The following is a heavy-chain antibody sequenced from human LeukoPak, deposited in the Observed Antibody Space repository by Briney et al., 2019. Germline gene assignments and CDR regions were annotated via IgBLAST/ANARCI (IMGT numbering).Heavy chain of an antibody. D-gene: IGHD6-6*01. CDR2: IYHSRNT. CDR1: DFSISNPYY. V-gene: IGHV4-38-2*01. CDR3: ARVEWGSVAALDDWYFDL. Sequence: PSETLSLTCAVSDFSISNPYYSGWVRQPPGKGLEWIGNIYHSRNTYYNPSLKSRVTISVDTSKNQFSLRLNSVTAADTAVYYCARVEWGSVAALDDWYFDLWGRGTLVAVSS. J-gene: IGHJ2*01.